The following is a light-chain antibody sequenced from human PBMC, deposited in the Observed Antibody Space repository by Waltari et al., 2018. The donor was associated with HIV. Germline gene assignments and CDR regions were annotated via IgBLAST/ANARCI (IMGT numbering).Light chain of an antibody. J-gene: IGLJ2*01. CDR3: GTWDSSLSAVV. CDR2: ETI. Sequence: QSVLTQPPSVSAAPGQKVTIPCSGSSSNSGNKYVTWYQQLPGTAPKLLIYETIKRPSEIPDRFSGSKSGTSATLGITGLQTGDEADYYCGTWDSSLSAVVFGGGTKLTVL. V-gene: IGLV1-51*02. CDR1: SSNSGNKY.